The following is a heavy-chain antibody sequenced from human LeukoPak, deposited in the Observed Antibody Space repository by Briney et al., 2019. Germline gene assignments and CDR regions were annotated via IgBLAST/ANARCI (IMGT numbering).Heavy chain of an antibody. CDR1: GFTFSDYS. CDR3: ARDYKYAFDN. CDR2: IGIDSGNT. D-gene: IGHD5-24*01. V-gene: IGHV3-48*01. Sequence: AGGSLRLPCAASGFTFSDYSMNWVRQAPGKGLEWISYIGIDSGNTNYADSVKGQFTISGDKAKNSLYLQMNSLRVEDTAVYYCARDYKYAFDNWGQGTLVTVSS. J-gene: IGHJ4*02.